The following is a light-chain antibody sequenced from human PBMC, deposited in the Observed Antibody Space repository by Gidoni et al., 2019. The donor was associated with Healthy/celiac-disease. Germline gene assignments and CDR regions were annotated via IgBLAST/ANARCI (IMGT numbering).Light chain of an antibody. CDR3: QQSYSSPYT. CDR1: QSISSY. Sequence: DIQMTQSPSSLSASVGDRVTITCRASQSISSYLNWYQQKPEKAPKLLIYAASSLQSGVPSRFSGSGSGTDFTLTISSLQPEDFATYYCQQSYSSPYTFXQXTKLXIK. J-gene: IGKJ2*01. CDR2: AAS. V-gene: IGKV1-39*01.